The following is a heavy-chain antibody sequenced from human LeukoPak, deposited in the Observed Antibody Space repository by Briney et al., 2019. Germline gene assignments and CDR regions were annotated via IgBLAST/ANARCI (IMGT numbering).Heavy chain of an antibody. CDR3: AKDGHYDSSGFTLQY. CDR1: GFTFSNYA. CDR2: ISSSGSNT. J-gene: IGHJ1*01. V-gene: IGHV3-23*01. Sequence: GGSLRLSCAASGFTFSNYAITWVRQAPGKGLEWVSTISSSGSNTYYADSVKGRFTISRDNSKNTLYLQMNSLRAEDTVVYYCAKDGHYDSSGFTLQYWGQGTLVTVSS. D-gene: IGHD3-22*01.